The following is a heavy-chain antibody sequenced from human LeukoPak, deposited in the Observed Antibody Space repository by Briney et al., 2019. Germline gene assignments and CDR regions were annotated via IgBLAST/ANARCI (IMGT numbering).Heavy chain of an antibody. J-gene: IGHJ4*02. D-gene: IGHD3-22*01. CDR3: ARVPIESYYDSSGYVDY. V-gene: IGHV1-2*02. CDR1: GYTFTGYY. Sequence: ASVKVSCKASGYTFTGYYMHWVRQAPGQGLEWMGWINPNSGGTNYAQKLQGRVTMTTDTSTSTAYMELRSLRSDDTAVYYCARVPIESYYDSSGYVDYWGQGTLVTVSS. CDR2: INPNSGGT.